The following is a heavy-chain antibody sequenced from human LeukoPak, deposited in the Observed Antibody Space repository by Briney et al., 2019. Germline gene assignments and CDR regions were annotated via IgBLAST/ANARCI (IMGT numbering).Heavy chain of an antibody. CDR1: GGTFSSYA. CDR3: ARGYYDSSGYFDY. D-gene: IGHD3-22*01. V-gene: IGHV1-69*13. Sequence: VASVKISCKASGGTFSSYAISWVRQAPGQGLEWMGGIIPIFGTANYAQKFQGRVTITADESTSTAYMELSSLRSEDTAVYYCARGYYDSSGYFDYWGQGTLVTVSS. CDR2: IIPIFGTA. J-gene: IGHJ4*02.